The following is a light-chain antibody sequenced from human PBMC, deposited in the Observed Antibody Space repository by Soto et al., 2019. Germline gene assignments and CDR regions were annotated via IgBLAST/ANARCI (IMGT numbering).Light chain of an antibody. CDR2: GAS. J-gene: IGKJ1*01. CDR3: QQYGGPPQT. CDR1: QSVSNY. V-gene: IGKV3-20*01. Sequence: EIVLTQSPGTLSLFPGERATLSCRASQSVSNYLAWYQQKPGQAPRLLIYGASRRATVIPDRFSGSGSGTDFTLTISRLEPEDFAVYYCQQYGGPPQTFGQGTKVDIK.